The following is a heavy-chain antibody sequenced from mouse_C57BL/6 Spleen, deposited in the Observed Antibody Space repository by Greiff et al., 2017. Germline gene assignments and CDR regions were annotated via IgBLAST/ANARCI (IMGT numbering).Heavy chain of an antibody. D-gene: IGHD2-3*01. CDR1: GYTFTSYW. V-gene: IGHV1-61*01. CDR2: IYPSDSET. J-gene: IGHJ4*01. CDR3: ARGGWLLRSAMDY. Sequence: VQLQQPGAELVRPGSSVKLSCKASGYTFTSYWMDWVKQRPGQGLEWIGNIYPSDSETYYNQKFKDKATLTVDKSSSTAYMQLSSLTSEDSAVYYCARGGWLLRSAMDYWGQGTSVTVSS.